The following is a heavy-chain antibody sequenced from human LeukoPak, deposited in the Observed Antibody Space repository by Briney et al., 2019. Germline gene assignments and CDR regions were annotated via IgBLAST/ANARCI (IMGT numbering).Heavy chain of an antibody. V-gene: IGHV3-23*01. D-gene: IGHD2-15*01. Sequence: GGSLRLSCAASGFTFSSYAMSWVRQAPGKGLEWVSAISGSGGSTYYADSVKGRFTISRDNSKNTLYLQMNSLRAEDTAVYYCAKNRNGDCSGGSCYGTRYYFDYWGQGTLVTVSS. CDR1: GFTFSSYA. CDR3: AKNRNGDCSGGSCYGTRYYFDY. CDR2: ISGSGGST. J-gene: IGHJ4*02.